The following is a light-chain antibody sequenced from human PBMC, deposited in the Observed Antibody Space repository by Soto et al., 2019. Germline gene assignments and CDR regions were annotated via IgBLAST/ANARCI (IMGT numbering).Light chain of an antibody. CDR2: HNT. J-gene: IGLJ2*01. CDR1: RSNIGNNN. V-gene: IGLV1-47*02. CDR3: AAWDASLGAVV. Sequence: QSVLTQPPSASATPGQRGTISCSGSRSNIGNNNAYWYQHVPGTAPKLIIHHNTLRPSWVPDRFSGSKSGTSASLDISGLQSDDESDYYCAAWDASLGAVVFGGGTPLTV.